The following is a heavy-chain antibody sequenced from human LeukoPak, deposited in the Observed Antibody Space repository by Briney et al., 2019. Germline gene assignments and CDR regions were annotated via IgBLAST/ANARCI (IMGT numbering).Heavy chain of an antibody. CDR2: MNPNSGNT. D-gene: IGHD6-13*01. V-gene: IGHV1-8*03. CDR1: GYTFTSYD. J-gene: IGHJ4*02. Sequence: ASVKISCKASGYTFTSYDINWVRQATGQGLKWMGWMNPNSGNTGYAQKFQGRVTITRNTSISTAYMELSSLRSEDTAVYYCARQGEIAAAGGFDYWGQGTLVTVSS. CDR3: ARQGEIAAAGGFDY.